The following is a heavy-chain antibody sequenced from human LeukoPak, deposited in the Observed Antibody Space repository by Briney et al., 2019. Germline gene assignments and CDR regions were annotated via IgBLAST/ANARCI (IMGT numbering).Heavy chain of an antibody. CDR1: GASISSSSYY. CDR3: ARLETTGAGVAVAASFFFDY. D-gene: IGHD6-19*01. J-gene: IGHJ4*02. Sequence: SETLSLTCSVSGASISSSSYYWGWIRRPPGKGLEWIGTTYYSGSTYYNTSLKSRVTISVDTSKNQFSLKLSSVTAVDTAVYYCARLETTGAGVAVAASFFFDYWGQGTLVTVSS. CDR2: TYYSGST. V-gene: IGHV4-39*01.